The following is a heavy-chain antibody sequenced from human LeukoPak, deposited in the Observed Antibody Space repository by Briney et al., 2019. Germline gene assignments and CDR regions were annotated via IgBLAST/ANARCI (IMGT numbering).Heavy chain of an antibody. D-gene: IGHD2-15*01. CDR1: GFTFTSYA. Sequence: PGGSLRLSCAASGFTFTSYAVSWVRQAPGKGLEWVSAISGSGGSTYYADSVKGRFTISRDNAKNSLYLQMNSLRAEDTAVYYCARDLSLPGRGGRGFDSGGQGPLVTVSS. CDR3: ARDLSLPGRGGRGFDS. V-gene: IGHV3-23*01. CDR2: ISGSGGST. J-gene: IGHJ4*02.